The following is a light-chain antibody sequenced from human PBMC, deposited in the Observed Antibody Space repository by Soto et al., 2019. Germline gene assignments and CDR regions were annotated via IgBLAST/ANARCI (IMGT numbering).Light chain of an antibody. J-gene: IGLJ2*01. V-gene: IGLV2-8*01. Sequence: QSALTQPPSASGSPGQSVTISCTGTSSDVGEFNYVSWYQQHPGKAPKLMIYEVSKRPSGVPDRFSGSKSGNTASLTVSGLQAEDEADYYCSFFAGSTHRILFGGGTKLTVL. CDR3: SFFAGSTHRIL. CDR2: EVS. CDR1: SSDVGEFNY.